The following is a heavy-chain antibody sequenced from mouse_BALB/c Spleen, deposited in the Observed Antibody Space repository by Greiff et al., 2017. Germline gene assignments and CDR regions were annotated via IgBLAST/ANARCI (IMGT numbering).Heavy chain of an antibody. J-gene: IGHJ4*01. CDR1: GFTFSSFG. V-gene: IGHV5-17*02. CDR3: ASAGNYAMDY. Sequence: EVNVVESGGGLVQPGGSRKLSCAASGFTFSSFGMHWVRQAPEKGLEWVAYISSGSSTIYYADTVKGRFTISRDNPKNTLFLQMTSLRSEDTAMYYCASAGNYAMDYWGQGTSVTVSS. CDR2: ISSGSSTI.